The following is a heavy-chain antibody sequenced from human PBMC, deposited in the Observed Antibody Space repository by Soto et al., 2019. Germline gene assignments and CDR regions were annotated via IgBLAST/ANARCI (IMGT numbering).Heavy chain of an antibody. Sequence: PSETLSLTCTVSGGSIGNYYWNWIRQTPGKGLEWIGYVHYSGTTGYNPSLKSRVTISLDTSKNQFSLKLNSVTAADTAVYYCARRWSGTDYWGQGTLVTVSS. D-gene: IGHD3-10*01. J-gene: IGHJ4*02. CDR2: VHYSGTT. CDR3: ARRWSGTDY. V-gene: IGHV4-59*12. CDR1: GGSIGNYY.